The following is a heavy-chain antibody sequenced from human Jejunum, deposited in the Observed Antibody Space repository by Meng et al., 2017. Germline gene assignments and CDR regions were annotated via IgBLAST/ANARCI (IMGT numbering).Heavy chain of an antibody. CDR1: GFIFSDYW. Sequence: GESLKISCAGSGFIFSDYWMNWVRQAPGKGLEWVANRKQDGSEKHYVDSVEGRFTISRDNAKNSLYLQMNSLRDEDTAVYYCARDQGSYGNFQHWGQGTLVTVSS. CDR3: ARDQGSYGNFQH. CDR2: RKQDGSEK. D-gene: IGHD3-16*01. J-gene: IGHJ1*01. V-gene: IGHV3-7*01.